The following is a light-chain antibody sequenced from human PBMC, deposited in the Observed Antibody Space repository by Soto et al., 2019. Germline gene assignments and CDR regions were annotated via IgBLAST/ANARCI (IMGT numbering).Light chain of an antibody. CDR1: QGLSSW. J-gene: IGKJ3*01. Sequence: DIQMTQSPSSVSASVGDTVTITCRASQGLSSWLAWYQQKPGKAPELLIFATSSLQGGVPSRFSGSGSGTDFTLPISSLQPEDFATYYCQHTGVFGPGTKVDI. CDR2: ATS. CDR3: QHTGV. V-gene: IGKV1-12*01.